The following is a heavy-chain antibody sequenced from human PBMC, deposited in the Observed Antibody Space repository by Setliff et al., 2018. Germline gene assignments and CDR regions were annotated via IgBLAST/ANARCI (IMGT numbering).Heavy chain of an antibody. Sequence: WASVKVSCKASGYTFTSYGISWVRQAPGQGLEWMGWISAYNGNTNYAQKLQGRVTMTTDTSTSTAYMELRSLRSDDTAVYYCARPPYYYDSSGYLDYWGQGTLVTVSS. D-gene: IGHD3-22*01. CDR3: ARPPYYYDSSGYLDY. V-gene: IGHV1-18*01. CDR1: GYTFTSYG. J-gene: IGHJ4*02. CDR2: ISAYNGNT.